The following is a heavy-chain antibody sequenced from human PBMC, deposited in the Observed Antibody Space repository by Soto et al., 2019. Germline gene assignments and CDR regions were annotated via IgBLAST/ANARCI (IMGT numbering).Heavy chain of an antibody. CDR1: GYTFSSYA. CDR2: ISSSGGST. D-gene: IGHD3-3*01. Sequence: EVQLLESGGGLVQPGGSLRLSCAASGYTFSSYAFSWVRQAPGKGLEWVSAISSSGGSTYYADSVKGRFTISRDNSKNTLYRQKNSLRAEDTAVYYCAKRGGVVKSLIDYWGQGTLVTVSS. V-gene: IGHV3-23*01. J-gene: IGHJ4*02. CDR3: AKRGGVVKSLIDY.